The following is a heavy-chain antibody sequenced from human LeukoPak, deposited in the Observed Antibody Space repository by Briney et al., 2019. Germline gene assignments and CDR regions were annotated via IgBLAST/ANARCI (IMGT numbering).Heavy chain of an antibody. CDR2: IYYSGNT. V-gene: IGHV4-39*01. CDR3: ARHSSPHAGSSSWYDF. CDR1: GGSISSSTYH. Sequence: SETLSLTCTVSGGSISSSTYHWGWIRQPPGKGLEWMGSIYYSGNTYYNPSLKSRVTISVDTYKNQFSVQLSSVPAADTAVYYCARHSSPHAGSSSWYDFWGQGTLVTVSS. J-gene: IGHJ5*01. D-gene: IGHD2-15*01.